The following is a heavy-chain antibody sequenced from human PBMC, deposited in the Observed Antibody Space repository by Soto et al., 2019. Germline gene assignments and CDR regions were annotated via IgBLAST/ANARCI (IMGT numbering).Heavy chain of an antibody. D-gene: IGHD3-16*01. V-gene: IGHV3-23*01. J-gene: IGHJ4*02. CDR3: AKDPWGDY. CDR2: ISGSGGTT. CDR1: GFTFSNYA. Sequence: EVQLLESGGGLVQPGGSLRLYCAASGFTFSNYAMSWVRQAPGKGLEWVSAISGSGGTTYYADSVKGRFTISRDNSKNTLYLQMNSLRVEDTAVYYCAKDPWGDYWGQGTLVTVSS.